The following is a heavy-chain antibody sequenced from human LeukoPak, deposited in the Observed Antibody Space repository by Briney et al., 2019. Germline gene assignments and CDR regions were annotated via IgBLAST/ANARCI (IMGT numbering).Heavy chain of an antibody. Sequence: SETLSLTCAVSGGSISSSNWWSWVRPPPGKGLEWIGYIFYSGSTNYNPSLRSRVTISVDTSKNQFSLKLSSVTAADTAVYYCARAGAFDIWGQGTMVTVSS. J-gene: IGHJ3*02. CDR2: IFYSGST. CDR3: ARAGAFDI. CDR1: GGSISSSNW. V-gene: IGHV4-4*02.